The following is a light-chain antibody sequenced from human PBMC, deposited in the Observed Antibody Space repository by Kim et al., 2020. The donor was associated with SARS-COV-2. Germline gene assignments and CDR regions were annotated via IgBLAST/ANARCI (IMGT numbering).Light chain of an antibody. CDR3: QVWDSSSDHWV. CDR2: YDS. J-gene: IGLJ3*02. V-gene: IGLV3-21*04. CDR1: NIESKS. Sequence: SYELTQPPSVSVAPGKTARITCGGNNIESKSVHWYQQKPGQAPVLVIYYDSDRPSGIPERFSGSNSGNTATLTISRVEAGDEADYYCQVWDSSSDHWVFG.